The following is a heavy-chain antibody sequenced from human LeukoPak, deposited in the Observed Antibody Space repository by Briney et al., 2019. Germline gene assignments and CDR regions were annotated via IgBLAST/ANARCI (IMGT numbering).Heavy chain of an antibody. CDR1: GFTFSSDG. Sequence: GRSLRLSCAASGFTFSSDGRHCVRQAPGKGVEWVAVIWYDGSNKNYADSVKGRFTISRDNSKNTLYLQMNSLRAEDTAVYYCARGGIGQFDYWGEGTLVTVYS. CDR2: IWYDGSNK. D-gene: IGHD6-13*01. J-gene: IGHJ4*02. V-gene: IGHV3-33*01. CDR3: ARGGIGQFDY.